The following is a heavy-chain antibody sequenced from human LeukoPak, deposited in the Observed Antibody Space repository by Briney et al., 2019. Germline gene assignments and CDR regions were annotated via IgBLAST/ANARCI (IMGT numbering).Heavy chain of an antibody. CDR3: AKDPSYDYGMDV. Sequence: SLRLSCVVSGFTFSSYAMSWVRQAPGKALEWVSAISGSGGSTYYADSVKGRFTISRDNSKNTLYLQMNSLRVEDTAVYSCAKDPSYDYGMDVWGKGTTVTVSS. CDR1: GFTFSSYA. J-gene: IGHJ6*04. CDR2: ISGSGGST. V-gene: IGHV3-23*01.